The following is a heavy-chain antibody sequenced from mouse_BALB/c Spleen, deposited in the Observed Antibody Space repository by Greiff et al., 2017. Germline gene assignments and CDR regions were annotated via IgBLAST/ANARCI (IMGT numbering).Heavy chain of an antibody. D-gene: IGHD2-4*01. CDR1: GYAFTNYL. J-gene: IGHJ4*01. CDR2: INPGSGGT. V-gene: IGHV1-54*01. Sequence: QVQLQQSGAELVRPGTSVKVSCKASGYAFTNYLIEWVKQRPGQGLEWIGVINPGSGGTNYNEKFKGKATLTADKSSSTAYMQLSSLTSDDSAVYVCAREGMIRAMDYWGQGTSVTVSS. CDR3: AREGMIRAMDY.